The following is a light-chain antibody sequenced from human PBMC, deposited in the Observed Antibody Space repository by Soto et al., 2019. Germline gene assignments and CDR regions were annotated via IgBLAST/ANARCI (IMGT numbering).Light chain of an antibody. V-gene: IGLV2-8*01. CDR3: STYAGSDNYV. J-gene: IGLJ1*01. CDR1: SSDVGAYNY. Sequence: HSLLTQPPSASGCPGQSVSSCFTGTSSDVGAYNYVSCYQHHPCKAPKLIIYEVSKRPSGVPDRFSGSKSGNAASLTVSGLKAEDEADYHCSTYAGSDNYVFGTGTRSPS. CDR2: EVS.